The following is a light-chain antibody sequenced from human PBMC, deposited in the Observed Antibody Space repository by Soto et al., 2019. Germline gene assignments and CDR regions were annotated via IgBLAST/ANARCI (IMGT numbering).Light chain of an antibody. CDR2: EDN. CDR1: SGSIASNY. J-gene: IGLJ3*02. CDR3: QSIGV. V-gene: IGLV6-57*03. Sequence: QSVSESPGKTVTISCTRSSGSIASNYVQWYQQRPGSAPTTVIYEDNQRPSGVPDRFSGSIDSSSNSASLTISGLKTEDEADYYCQSIGVFGGGTKLTVL.